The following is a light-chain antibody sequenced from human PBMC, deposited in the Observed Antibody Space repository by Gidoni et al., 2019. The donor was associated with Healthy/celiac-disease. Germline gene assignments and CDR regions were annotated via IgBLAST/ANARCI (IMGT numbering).Light chain of an antibody. CDR1: QSVSSSY. CDR2: GAS. V-gene: IGKV3-20*01. CDR3: QQYGSPWT. J-gene: IGKJ1*01. Sequence: EIVLTQSPGTLSLSPGERATLSCSSSQSVSSSYLAWYQQKPGHAPRLLIYGASRRATGIPDRFSGRVSGTDFTLTLRRLEPEDFAVYYCQQYGSPWTFGQGTKVEIK.